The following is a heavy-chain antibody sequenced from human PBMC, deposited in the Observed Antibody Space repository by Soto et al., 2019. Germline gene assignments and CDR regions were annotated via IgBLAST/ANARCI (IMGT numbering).Heavy chain of an antibody. V-gene: IGHV4-59*01. CDR1: GGCISSYY. J-gene: IGHJ5*02. Sequence: PSETLSLTCTVSGGCISSYYWSWIRQPPGKGLEWIGYIYYSGSTNYNPSLKSRVTISVDTSKNQFSLKLSSVTAADTAVYYCARDLGQEIDPWGQGTLVTVSS. D-gene: IGHD1-26*01. CDR2: IYYSGST. CDR3: ARDLGQEIDP.